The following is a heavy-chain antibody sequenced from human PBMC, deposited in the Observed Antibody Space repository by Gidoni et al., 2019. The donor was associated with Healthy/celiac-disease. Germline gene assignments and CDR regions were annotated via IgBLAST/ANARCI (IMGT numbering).Heavy chain of an antibody. CDR2: IYHSGST. J-gene: IGHJ4*02. D-gene: IGHD3-9*01. CDR3: ARGPVYDILTGYYNSGFDY. CDR1: GGSISSSNC. V-gene: IGHV4-4*02. Sequence: QVQLQESGPGLVKPSGTLSLTCAVSGGSISSSNCWSWVRPPPGTGLELIGEIYHSGSTNNNPSLKSRVNISVDKSKNQFSLKLSYVTAADTAVYYCARGPVYDILTGYYNSGFDYWGQGTLVTVSS.